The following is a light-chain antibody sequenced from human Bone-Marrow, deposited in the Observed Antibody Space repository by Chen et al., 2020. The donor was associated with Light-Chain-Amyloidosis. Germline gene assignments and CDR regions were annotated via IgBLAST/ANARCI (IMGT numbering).Light chain of an antibody. Sequence: YVLPQPSSVSVAPGQSASLARGGNNIGSNTVHWYQQTPGQAPLLVVYDDSDRPSGIPERFAGSNSGNTATLTISRVEAGDEADDYCQVWDRSSDRPVFGGGTKLTVL. CDR1: NIGSNT. V-gene: IGLV3-21*02. CDR2: DDS. J-gene: IGLJ3*02. CDR3: QVWDRSSDRPV.